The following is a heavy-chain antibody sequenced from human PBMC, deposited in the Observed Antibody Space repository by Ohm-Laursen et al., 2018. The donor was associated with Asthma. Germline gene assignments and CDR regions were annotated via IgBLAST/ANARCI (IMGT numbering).Heavy chain of an antibody. V-gene: IGHV3-30*18. D-gene: IGHD2-2*01. CDR1: GFTFSSYG. CDR2: ISYDGTNT. CDR3: TKDRYCTSSRCPTDY. J-gene: IGHJ4*02. Sequence: SLRLSCAASGFTFSSYGSHWVRQAPGKGLEWVAVISYDGTNTYYADSVRGRFTISRDDSKNTLFLQMNSLRIEDTAVYYCTKDRYCTSSRCPTDYWGQGTLVTVSS.